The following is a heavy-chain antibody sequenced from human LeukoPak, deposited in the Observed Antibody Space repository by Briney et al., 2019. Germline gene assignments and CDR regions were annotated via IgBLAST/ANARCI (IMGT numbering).Heavy chain of an antibody. D-gene: IGHD6-13*01. CDR2: INWSGGST. Sequence: GGSLRLSCAASGFTFDDYGMSWVRQAPGKGLEWVSGINWSGGSTGYADSVKGRFTISRDNAKNSLYLQMNSLRAEDTALYYCARSLQQLVRPHDAFDIWGQGTMVTVSS. CDR3: ARSLQQLVRPHDAFDI. V-gene: IGHV3-20*04. J-gene: IGHJ3*02. CDR1: GFTFDDYG.